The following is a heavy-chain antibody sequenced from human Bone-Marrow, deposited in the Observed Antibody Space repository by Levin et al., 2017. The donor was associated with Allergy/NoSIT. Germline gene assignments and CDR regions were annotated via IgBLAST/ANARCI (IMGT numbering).Heavy chain of an antibody. Sequence: SQTLSLTCSVSGGSVSSSSNYWRWIRQPPGKGLEWIGFIYYTGSTTYNPSLKSRVTILVDTSKNQFSLKLTSVTAADTAVYYCAKNSCSGGTCYGVDAFDFWGQGTMVTVSS. CDR2: IYYTGST. J-gene: IGHJ3*01. CDR1: GGSVSSSSNY. CDR3: AKNSCSGGTCYGVDAFDF. D-gene: IGHD2-15*01. V-gene: IGHV4-61*01.